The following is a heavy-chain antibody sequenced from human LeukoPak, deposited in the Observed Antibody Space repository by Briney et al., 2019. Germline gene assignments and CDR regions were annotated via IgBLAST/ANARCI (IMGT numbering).Heavy chain of an antibody. CDR2: IYYSGST. V-gene: IGHV4-39*01. Sequence: PSETLSLTCTVSGGSISSSSYYWGWIRQPPGKGLEWIGSIYYSGSTYYNPSLKSRVTISVDTSKNQFSLKLSSVTAADTAVYYCARQLTVGSSGWCRSFLGPFDYWGQGTLVTVSS. D-gene: IGHD6-19*01. J-gene: IGHJ4*02. CDR3: ARQLTVGSSGWCRSFLGPFDY. CDR1: GGSISSSSYY.